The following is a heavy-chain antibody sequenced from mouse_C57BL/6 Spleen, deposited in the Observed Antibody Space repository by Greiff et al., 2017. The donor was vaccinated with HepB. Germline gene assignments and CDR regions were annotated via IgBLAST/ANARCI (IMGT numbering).Heavy chain of an antibody. D-gene: IGHD4-1*01. CDR2: IYPGDGDT. V-gene: IGHV1-82*01. Sequence: LQESGPELVKPGASVKISCKASGYAFSSSWMNWVKQRPGKGLEWIGRIYPGDGDTNYNGKFKGKATLTADKSSSTAYMQLSSLTSEDSAVYCCARSAWDEAWFAYWGQGTLVTVSA. CDR3: ARSAWDEAWFAY. J-gene: IGHJ3*01. CDR1: GYAFSSSW.